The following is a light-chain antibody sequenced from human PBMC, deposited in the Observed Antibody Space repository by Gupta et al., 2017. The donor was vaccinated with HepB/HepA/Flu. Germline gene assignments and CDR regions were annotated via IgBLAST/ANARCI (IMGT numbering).Light chain of an antibody. CDR3: QQRINWPLT. V-gene: IGKV3-11*01. Sequence: IVLTPSPVTLSLSPGERATLSCRASQSVSRYLAWYQQKPGQPPRLLVFDASNRATGVPARFSGSGSGTDFTLTISSLEPEDFAVYYCQQRINWPLTFGGGTRVEIK. J-gene: IGKJ4*01. CDR2: DAS. CDR1: QSVSRY.